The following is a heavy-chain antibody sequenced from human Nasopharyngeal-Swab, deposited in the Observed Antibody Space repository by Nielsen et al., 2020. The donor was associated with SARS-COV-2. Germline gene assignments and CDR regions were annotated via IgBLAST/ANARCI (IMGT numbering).Heavy chain of an antibody. D-gene: IGHD1-26*01. Sequence: SETLSLTCIVSGDSISSYYWSWIRQPPGKGLEWIGYSYSSGSTNYNPSLMSRVTMSVDTSKNQFSLKLSSVTAADTAVYYCARDSGSYYGESYFDYWGQGTLVTVSS. CDR2: SYSSGST. J-gene: IGHJ4*02. CDR3: ARDSGSYYGESYFDY. V-gene: IGHV4-4*08. CDR1: GDSISSYY.